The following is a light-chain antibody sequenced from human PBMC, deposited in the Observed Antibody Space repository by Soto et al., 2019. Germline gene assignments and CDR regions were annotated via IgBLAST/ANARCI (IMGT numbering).Light chain of an antibody. Sequence: AIQMTQSPSSLSASVGDRVTITCRASQGIRNDLGWYQQKPGKAPKLLIYAASSLQSRVPSRFSGSVSGTDCTLTINSLQAEDCATYYCLQDYNFPLTFSGGTKVEIK. CDR3: LQDYNFPLT. V-gene: IGKV1-6*01. CDR2: AAS. CDR1: QGIRND. J-gene: IGKJ4*01.